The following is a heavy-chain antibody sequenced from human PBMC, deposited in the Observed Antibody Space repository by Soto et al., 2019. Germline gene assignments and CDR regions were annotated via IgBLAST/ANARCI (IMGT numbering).Heavy chain of an antibody. CDR3: GRAGTTVIYYYCGMDV. CDR2: IIPIFGTA. J-gene: IGHJ6*02. CDR1: GGTFSSYA. V-gene: IGHV1-69*01. Sequence: QVQLVQSGAEVKKPGSSVKVSCKASGGTFSSYAISWVRQAPGQGLEWMGGIIPIFGTANYAQKFQGRVTITAAEYRRTAYMELSSLRSGDTAVYYCGRAGTTVIYYYCGMDVWGQGTTVTVSS. D-gene: IGHD4-17*01.